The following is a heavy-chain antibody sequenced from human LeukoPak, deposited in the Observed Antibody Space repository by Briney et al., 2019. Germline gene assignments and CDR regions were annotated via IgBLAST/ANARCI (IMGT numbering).Heavy chain of an antibody. V-gene: IGHV3-11*01. CDR1: GFTFSDYY. CDR2: ISSSGSTI. Sequence: GGSLRLSCAASGFTFSDYYMSWIRQAPGKGLEWVSYISSSGSTIYYADSVKGRFTISRDNAKSSLYLQMNSLRAEDTAVYYCAREEYSGSYSYDYWGQGTLVTVSS. CDR3: AREEYSGSYSYDY. D-gene: IGHD1-26*01. J-gene: IGHJ4*02.